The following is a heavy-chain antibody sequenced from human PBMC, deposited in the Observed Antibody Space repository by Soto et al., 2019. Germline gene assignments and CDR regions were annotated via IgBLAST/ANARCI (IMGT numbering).Heavy chain of an antibody. Sequence: QVQLVQSGAEVKKPGSSVKVSCKTSGGTFRTSAISWVRQDPGQGLEWIGGIMPVFPTPDYAQKFQGRVTITAYKSTSTDYMARSSLRSEDTAVYYCARDKDRQQLGGNYYYIMDVWGPGTTVTVSS. CDR2: IMPVFPTP. V-gene: IGHV1-69*14. CDR1: GGTFRTSA. J-gene: IGHJ6*01. CDR3: ARDKDRQQLGGNYYYIMDV. D-gene: IGHD3-3*02.